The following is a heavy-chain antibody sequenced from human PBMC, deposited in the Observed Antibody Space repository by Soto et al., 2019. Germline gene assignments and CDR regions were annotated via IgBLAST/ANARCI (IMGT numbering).Heavy chain of an antibody. J-gene: IGHJ4*02. Sequence: PGGSLRLSCAASGFTFSSYAMSWVRQAPGKGLEWVSAISGSGGSTYYADSVKGRFTISRDNSKNTLYLQMNSLRAEDTAVYYCAKTTMIVVAESEPFDYWGQGNLVTVSS. CDR3: AKTTMIVVAESEPFDY. D-gene: IGHD3-22*01. V-gene: IGHV3-23*01. CDR1: GFTFSSYA. CDR2: ISGSGGST.